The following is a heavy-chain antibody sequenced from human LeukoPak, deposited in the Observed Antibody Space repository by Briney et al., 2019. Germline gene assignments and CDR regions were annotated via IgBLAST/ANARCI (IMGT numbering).Heavy chain of an antibody. Sequence: GGSLRLSCAASGFTFSSYSMNWVRQAPGKGLEWVSYISSSSSTIYYADSVKGRFTISRDNAKNSLYLQMNSPRAEDTAVYYCARDTRYYDSSLFDYWGQGTLVTVSS. D-gene: IGHD3-22*01. V-gene: IGHV3-48*01. CDR1: GFTFSSYS. J-gene: IGHJ4*02. CDR2: ISSSSSTI. CDR3: ARDTRYYDSSLFDY.